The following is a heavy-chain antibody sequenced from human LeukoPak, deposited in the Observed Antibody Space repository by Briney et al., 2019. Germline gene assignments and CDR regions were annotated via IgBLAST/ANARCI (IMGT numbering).Heavy chain of an antibody. CDR1: GYTFTGYY. Sequence: ASVKVSCKASGYTFTGYYMHWVRQAPGQGLEWMGWINPNSGGTNYAQKFQGRVTMTRDTSISTAYMELSRLRSDDTAVYYCARGWTRYSSGSGYWGQGTLVTVSS. CDR3: ARGWTRYSSGSGY. CDR2: INPNSGGT. V-gene: IGHV1-2*02. D-gene: IGHD6-19*01. J-gene: IGHJ4*02.